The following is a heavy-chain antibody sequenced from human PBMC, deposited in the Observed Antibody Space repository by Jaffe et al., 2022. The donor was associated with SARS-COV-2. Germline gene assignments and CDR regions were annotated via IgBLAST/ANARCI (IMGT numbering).Heavy chain of an antibody. CDR1: GGTFSSYA. J-gene: IGHJ6*03. CDR3: ARSDYVWGSYRSSHYYYYYMDV. Sequence: QVQLVQSGAEVKKPGSSVKVSCKASGGTFSSYAISWVRQAPGQGLEWMGGIIPIFGTANYAQKFQGRVTITADESTSTAYMELSSLRSEDTAVYYCARSDYVWGSYRSSHYYYYYMDVWGKGTTVTVSS. V-gene: IGHV1-69*01. CDR2: IIPIFGTA. D-gene: IGHD3-16*02.